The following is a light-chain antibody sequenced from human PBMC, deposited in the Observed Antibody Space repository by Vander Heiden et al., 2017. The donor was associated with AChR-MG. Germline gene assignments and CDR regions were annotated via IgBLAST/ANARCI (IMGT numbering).Light chain of an antibody. CDR3: QVWDSSSDHV. J-gene: IGLJ1*01. CDR2: DDS. Sequence: SSVLTQPPSVSVAPGKTARITCGGNNIGSKTVHWYQQKPGQARVLVVYDDSDRPSGIPERFSGSNAGNTATLTISRVEAGDEADYYCQVWDSSSDHVFGTGTKVTVL. CDR1: NIGSKT. V-gene: IGLV3-21*03.